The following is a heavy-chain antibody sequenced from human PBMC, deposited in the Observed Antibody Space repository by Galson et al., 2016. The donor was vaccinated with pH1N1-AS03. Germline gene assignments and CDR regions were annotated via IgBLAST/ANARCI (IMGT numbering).Heavy chain of an antibody. CDR3: ARGVDNFNVFVFDM. CDR1: GGSFSGYY. V-gene: IGHV4-34*01. D-gene: IGHD1-20*01. Sequence: SETLSLTCAVSGGSFSGYYWSWVRQPPGRGLAWIGEISHSGSTKYNPSLKSRVAISIHTSKNQFSLTVTSVTAADTAIYYCARGVDNFNVFVFDMWGRGTMVTVSS. J-gene: IGHJ3*02. CDR2: ISHSGST.